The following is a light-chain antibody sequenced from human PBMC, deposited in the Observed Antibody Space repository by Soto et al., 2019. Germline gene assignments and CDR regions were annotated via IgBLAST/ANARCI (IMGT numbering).Light chain of an antibody. J-gene: IGKJ3*01. CDR3: QQYGSSPRFT. CDR1: QSVSSSY. CDR2: GAS. Sequence: EIVLTQSPGTLSLSPGERATLSCRASQSVSSSYLAWYQQKPGQAPRLLIYGASSRATGIPDRFSGSGSGTDFTLTISRLEPEDFTVYYCQQYGSSPRFTFGRGTKVVIK. V-gene: IGKV3-20*01.